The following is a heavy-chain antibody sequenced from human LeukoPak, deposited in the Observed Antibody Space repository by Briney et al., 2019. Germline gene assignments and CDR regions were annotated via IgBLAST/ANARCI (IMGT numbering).Heavy chain of an antibody. CDR1: GFAFSNYA. Sequence: GGSLRLSCAASGFAFSNYAMSWVRQAPGKGLEWVSTVGVNAANTPYADSVKGRFTISRDNSKNTLYLQMNSLRVEDTAVYYCAKWRNSASDGRYFDYWGQGTLVTVSS. J-gene: IGHJ4*02. V-gene: IGHV3-23*01. D-gene: IGHD5-12*01. CDR3: AKWRNSASDGRYFDY. CDR2: VGVNAANT.